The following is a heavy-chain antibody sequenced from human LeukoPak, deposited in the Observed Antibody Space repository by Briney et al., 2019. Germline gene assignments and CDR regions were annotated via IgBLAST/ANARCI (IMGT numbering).Heavy chain of an antibody. J-gene: IGHJ3*02. CDR2: ISAHNGNT. CDR3: ARLDSSGYVSTDAFDI. D-gene: IGHD3-22*01. V-gene: IGHV1-18*01. Sequence: ASVKVSCKASGYTFTSYGISWVRQAPGQGLEWMGWISAHNGNTNYAQKLQGRVTMTTDTSTSTAYMELRSLRSDDTAVYYCARLDSSGYVSTDAFDIWGQGTMVTVSS. CDR1: GYTFTSYG.